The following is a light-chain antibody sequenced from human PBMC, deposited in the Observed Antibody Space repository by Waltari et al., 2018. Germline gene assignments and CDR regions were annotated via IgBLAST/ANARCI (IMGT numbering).Light chain of an antibody. CDR3: QQSKDWPIT. CDR1: QNIDNS. CDR2: GAS. Sequence: EILMTQSPATLSVSPGERATLSCRASQNIDNSLAGYQQKPGQAPRLLLFGASTRATVFPARFSGSGSGTEFTLTITSVQSEDFAVYYCQQSKDWPITFGQGTRLDIK. J-gene: IGKJ5*01. V-gene: IGKV3-15*01.